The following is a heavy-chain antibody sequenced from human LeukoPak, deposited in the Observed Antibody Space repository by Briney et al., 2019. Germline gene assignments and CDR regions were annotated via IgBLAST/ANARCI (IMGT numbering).Heavy chain of an antibody. V-gene: IGHV4-59*12. D-gene: IGHD6-13*01. J-gene: IGHJ4*02. CDR3: ARDHGSSWPYY. CDR2: IYHSGST. Sequence: PSETLSLTCTVSGGSISSYYWSWIRQPPGKGLEWIGYIYHSGSTYYNPSLKSRVTISVDRSKNQFSLKLSSVTAADTAVYYCARDHGSSWPYYWGQGTLVTVSS. CDR1: GGSISSYY.